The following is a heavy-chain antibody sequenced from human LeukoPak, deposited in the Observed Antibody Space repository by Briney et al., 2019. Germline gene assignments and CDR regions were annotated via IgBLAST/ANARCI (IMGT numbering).Heavy chain of an antibody. Sequence: PGGSLRLSCAASGFTFSSYAMSWVRQAPGKRLDWVSYISTHSTSIYYADSVKGRFTISRDNAKSSLYLQMNSLRADDTAVYYCARGSTVAGTRTVPSPERWGQGTLVTVSS. CDR3: ARGSTVAGTRTVPSPER. CDR2: ISTHSTSI. D-gene: IGHD6-19*01. CDR1: GFTFSSYA. J-gene: IGHJ4*02. V-gene: IGHV3-48*01.